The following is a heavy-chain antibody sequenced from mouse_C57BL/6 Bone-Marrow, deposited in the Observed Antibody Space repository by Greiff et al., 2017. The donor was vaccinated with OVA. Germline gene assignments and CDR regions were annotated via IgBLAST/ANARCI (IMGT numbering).Heavy chain of an antibody. Sequence: VQLQQSGPVLVKPGASVKMSCKASGYTFTDYYMNWVKQSHGKSLEWIGVINPYNGGTSYNQKFKGKATLTVDKSSSTAYMELNSLTSEDSAVYYCARRLYYYGSSPFAYWGQGTLVTVSA. V-gene: IGHV1-19*01. J-gene: IGHJ3*01. D-gene: IGHD1-1*01. CDR1: GYTFTDYY. CDR3: ARRLYYYGSSPFAY. CDR2: INPYNGGT.